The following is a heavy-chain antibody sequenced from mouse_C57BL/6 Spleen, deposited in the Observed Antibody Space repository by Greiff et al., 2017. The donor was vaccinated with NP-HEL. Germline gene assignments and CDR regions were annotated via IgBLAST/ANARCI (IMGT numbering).Heavy chain of an antibody. Sequence: VQLQQSGPGLVAPSPSLSITCTVSGFSFTSYGVHWVRQSPGKGLEWLGVIWGVGSSTYYSALKSRLRISKDNSKNQVFLKMNSLQADDTAMYYCASGLLRFAYWGQGTMVTVSA. CDR1: GFSFTSYG. V-gene: IGHV2-6*01. J-gene: IGHJ3*01. D-gene: IGHD1-1*01. CDR2: IWGVGSS. CDR3: ASGLLRFAY.